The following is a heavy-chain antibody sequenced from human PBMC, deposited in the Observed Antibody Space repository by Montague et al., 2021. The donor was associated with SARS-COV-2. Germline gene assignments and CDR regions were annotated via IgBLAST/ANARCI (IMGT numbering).Heavy chain of an antibody. J-gene: IGHJ4*02. Sequence: SETLSLTCTVSGGSISSYYWSWIRQPPGKGLEWIGYVYYTGSTNYNPSLKSRVTISVDTPKNQLSLKLSSVTAADTAVYYCARGFDYWGQGTLVTVSS. V-gene: IGHV4-59*01. CDR3: ARGFDY. CDR2: VYYTGST. CDR1: GGSISSYY.